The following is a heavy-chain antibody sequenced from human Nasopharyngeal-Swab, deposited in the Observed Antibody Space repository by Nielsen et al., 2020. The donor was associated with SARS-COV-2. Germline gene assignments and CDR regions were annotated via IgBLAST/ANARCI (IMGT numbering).Heavy chain of an antibody. V-gene: IGHV3-23*01. J-gene: IGHJ4*02. Sequence: GESLKISWSVSGFTCSNSVWCWVRQAQGKGLEWVSAISISGATTFYADSVRGRFTISRDNDRNTVYLQMSRLTVEDTAIYYCAKEEVPNDYWGQGTLVTVSS. CDR3: AKEEVPNDY. CDR2: ISISGATT. D-gene: IGHD4/OR15-4a*01. CDR1: GFTCSNSV.